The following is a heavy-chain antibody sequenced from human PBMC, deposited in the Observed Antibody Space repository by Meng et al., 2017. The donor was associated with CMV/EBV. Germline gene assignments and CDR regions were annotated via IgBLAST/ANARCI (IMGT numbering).Heavy chain of an antibody. D-gene: IGHD6-6*01. V-gene: IGHV3-53*01. J-gene: IGHJ4*02. CDR3: ASGIAARSG. CDR2: IYSGGST. Sequence: GESLKISCAASGFTVSSNYMSWVRQAPGKGLEWVSVIYSGGSTYYADSVKGRFTISRDNFKNTLYLQMNSLRAEDTAVYYCASGIAARSGWGQGTLVTVSS. CDR1: GFTVSSNY.